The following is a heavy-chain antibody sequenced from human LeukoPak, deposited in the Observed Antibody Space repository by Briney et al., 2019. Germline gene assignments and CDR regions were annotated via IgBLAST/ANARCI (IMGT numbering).Heavy chain of an antibody. CDR2: IYTSGST. D-gene: IGHD3-22*01. Sequence: PSETLSLTCTVSGYSISSGYYWGWIRQPPGKGLEWIGRIYTSGSTNYNPSLKSRVTISVDTSKNQFSLKLSSVTAADTAVYFCARGPYSYDSSGAFDIWGQGTMVTVSS. CDR1: GYSISSGYY. CDR3: ARGPYSYDSSGAFDI. J-gene: IGHJ3*02. V-gene: IGHV4-38-2*02.